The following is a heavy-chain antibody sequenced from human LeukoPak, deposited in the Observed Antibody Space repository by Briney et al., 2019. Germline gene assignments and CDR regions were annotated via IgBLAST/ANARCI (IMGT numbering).Heavy chain of an antibody. J-gene: IGHJ5*02. D-gene: IGHD2-21*02. CDR3: ARATHVVVVTDWFDP. Sequence: GASVKVSCKASGYTFTGYGISWVRQAPGQGLEWMGWIKAYNGITNYAQKLQDRVTMTTDIFTSTAYMELRSLRSDDTAVYYCARATHVVVVTDWFDPWGQGTLVTVSS. CDR2: IKAYNGIT. V-gene: IGHV1-18*01. CDR1: GYTFTGYG.